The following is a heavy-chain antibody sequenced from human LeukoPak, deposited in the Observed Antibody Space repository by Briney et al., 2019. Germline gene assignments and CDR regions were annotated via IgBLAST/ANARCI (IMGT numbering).Heavy chain of an antibody. CDR3: ARDSGSYYNDY. J-gene: IGHJ4*02. D-gene: IGHD1-26*01. Sequence: GGSLRLSCAASGFTFSSYWMHWVRQAPGKGLVWVSRINSGGSSTSYADSVKGRFTISRDNAKNTLYLQMNSLRAEDTAVYYCARDSGSYYNDYWGQGTLVTVSS. CDR2: INSGGSST. V-gene: IGHV3-74*01. CDR1: GFTFSSYW.